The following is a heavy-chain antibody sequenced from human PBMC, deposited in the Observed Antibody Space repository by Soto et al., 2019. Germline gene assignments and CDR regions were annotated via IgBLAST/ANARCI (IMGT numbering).Heavy chain of an antibody. J-gene: IGHJ4*02. Sequence: SETLSLTCTVSGGSINTFYWSWVRQPAGKGLEWIGRIFSRGSTSFNPSLESRVAMSVDTSKNHFSLNLSSVTAADMAAYYCAREGSYSAYNFAHGIQLWAFDFWGQGALVTVSS. CDR3: AREGSYSAYNFAHGIQLWAFDF. D-gene: IGHD5-12*01. V-gene: IGHV4-4*07. CDR1: GGSINTFY. CDR2: IFSRGST.